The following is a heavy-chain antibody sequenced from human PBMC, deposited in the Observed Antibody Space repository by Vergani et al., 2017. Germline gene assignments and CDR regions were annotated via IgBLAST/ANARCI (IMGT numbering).Heavy chain of an antibody. CDR1: GFTLDDYA. D-gene: IGHD3-3*01. V-gene: IGHV3-43*02. Sequence: EVQLVESGGGVVQPGGSLRLSCAASGFTLDDYAMHWVRQAPGKGLEWVSLISGDGGSTYYADSVKGRFTISRDNSKNSLYLQMNSLRTEDTALYYCAKERDYDFWSGYYRYYYYGMDVWGQGTTVTVSS. CDR2: ISGDGGST. CDR3: AKERDYDFWSGYYRYYYYGMDV. J-gene: IGHJ6*02.